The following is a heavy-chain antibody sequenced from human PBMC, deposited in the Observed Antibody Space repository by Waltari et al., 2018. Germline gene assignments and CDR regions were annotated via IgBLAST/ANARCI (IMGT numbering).Heavy chain of an antibody. Sequence: EVQLVESGGGLAQPGGSLSLSCAASGLRFSNYGMTWVRQASGKGPEWVANIKQDGSEKYYMDSVKGRFTISRDNAKNSLYLQMNNLRVEDTAVYYCTRGGRDSSWYWRDWGQGTLVTVSS. CDR1: GLRFSNYG. CDR2: IKQDGSEK. D-gene: IGHD6-13*01. J-gene: IGHJ4*02. CDR3: TRGGRDSSWYWRD. V-gene: IGHV3-7*01.